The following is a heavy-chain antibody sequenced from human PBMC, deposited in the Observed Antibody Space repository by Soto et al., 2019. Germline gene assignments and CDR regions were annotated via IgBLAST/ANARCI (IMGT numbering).Heavy chain of an antibody. V-gene: IGHV3-13*01. CDR2: IGTAGDT. CDR1: GFTFSSYD. Sequence: LRLSCAASGFTFSSYDIHWVRQATGKGLEWVSAIGTAGDTYYPGSVKGRFTISRENAKNSLYLQMNSLRAGDTAVYYCARAPSGYYGMDVWGQGTTVTVSS. CDR3: ARAPSGYYGMDV. D-gene: IGHD3-10*01. J-gene: IGHJ6*02.